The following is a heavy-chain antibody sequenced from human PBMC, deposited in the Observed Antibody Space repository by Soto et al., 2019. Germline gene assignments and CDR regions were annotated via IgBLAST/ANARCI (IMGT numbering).Heavy chain of an antibody. J-gene: IGHJ5*02. CDR1: GYTFTSYA. D-gene: IGHD3-10*01. CDR3: ARPGNRNWFDP. CDR2: INAGNGNT. Sequence: ASVKVSCKASGYTFTSYAMHWVRQAPGQRLEWMGWINAGNGNTKYSQKFQGRVTITRDTSASTAYMELSSLRPEDTAVYYCARPGNRNWFDPWGQGTLVTVSS. V-gene: IGHV1-3*01.